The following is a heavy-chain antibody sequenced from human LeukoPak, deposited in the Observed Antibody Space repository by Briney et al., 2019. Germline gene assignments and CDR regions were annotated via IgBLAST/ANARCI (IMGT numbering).Heavy chain of an antibody. D-gene: IGHD3-9*01. J-gene: IGHJ4*02. V-gene: IGHV3-23*01. CDR1: GFTFSSYA. Sequence: GGSLRLSCAASGFTFSSYAMSWVRQAPGKGLEWVSSISGSGGSTYYADSVKGRFTISRENSKNTMYMQMSSLRADDKAVYYCAKRPPSVGLLSARSSITISINDYWGKGTLVTVCS. CDR3: AKRPPSVGLLSARSSITISINDY. CDR2: ISGSGGST.